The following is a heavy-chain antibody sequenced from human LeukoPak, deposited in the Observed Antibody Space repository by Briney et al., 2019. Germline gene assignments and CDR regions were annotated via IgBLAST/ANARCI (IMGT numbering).Heavy chain of an antibody. CDR1: GFTFSSYW. D-gene: IGHD1-20*01. CDR2: IKQDGSEK. J-gene: IGHJ3*02. Sequence: GGSLRLSCAASGFTFSSYWMSWVRQAPGKGLEWVANIKQDGSEKYYVDSVKGRFTISRDNAKNSLYLQMNSLRAEDTAVYYCARDEYNWNVDAFDIWGQGTMVTVSS. CDR3: ARDEYNWNVDAFDI. V-gene: IGHV3-7*01.